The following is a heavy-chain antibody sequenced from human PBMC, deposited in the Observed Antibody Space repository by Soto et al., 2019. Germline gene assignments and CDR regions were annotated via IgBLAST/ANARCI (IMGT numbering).Heavy chain of an antibody. CDR3: AAPNRYDFWSGIYFDY. D-gene: IGHD3-3*01. Sequence: GGSLRLSCAASGFTFSSYAMSWVRQAPGKGLEWVSAISGSGGSTYYADSVKGRFTISRDNSKNTLYLQMNSLRAEDTAVYYCAAPNRYDFWSGIYFDYWGQGTLVTVSS. J-gene: IGHJ4*02. CDR2: ISGSGGST. CDR1: GFTFSSYA. V-gene: IGHV3-23*01.